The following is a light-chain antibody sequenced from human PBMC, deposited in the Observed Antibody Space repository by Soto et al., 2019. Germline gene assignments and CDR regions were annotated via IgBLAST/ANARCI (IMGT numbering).Light chain of an antibody. V-gene: IGKV3-15*01. CDR1: QSVSSN. CDR3: QHYNNWPPWT. Sequence: EIVMTQSPATLSVSPGGRATLSCRASQSVSSNLVWYQQKPGQAPRLLIYGASIRATGIPARFSGSGSGTEFTLTISSLQSEDFAVYYCQHYNNWPPWTFGQGTKVEIK. J-gene: IGKJ1*01. CDR2: GAS.